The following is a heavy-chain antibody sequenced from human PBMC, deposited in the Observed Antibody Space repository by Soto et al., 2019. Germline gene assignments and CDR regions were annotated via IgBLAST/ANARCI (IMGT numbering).Heavy chain of an antibody. CDR1: GYTFTSYG. CDR2: ISAYNGNT. Sequence: ASVKVSCKASGYTFTSYGISWVRQAPGQGLEWMGWISAYNGNTNYAQKLQGRVTMTTDTSTSTAYMELRSLRSEDTAVYYCAIAALTVSGWSYYYYYGMDVWGQGTTVTVSS. V-gene: IGHV1-18*01. D-gene: IGHD6-19*01. CDR3: AIAALTVSGWSYYYYYGMDV. J-gene: IGHJ6*02.